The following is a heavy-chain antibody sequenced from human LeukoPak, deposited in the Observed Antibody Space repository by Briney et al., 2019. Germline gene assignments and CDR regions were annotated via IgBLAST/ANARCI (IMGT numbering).Heavy chain of an antibody. CDR1: GFTFSSYA. V-gene: IGHV3-23*01. J-gene: IGHJ3*02. CDR3: AKDREGGYRLYLSAFDI. CDR2: ISGSGGST. Sequence: GSLRLSCAASGFTFSSYAMSWVRQAPGKGLEWVSAISGSGGSTYYADSVKGRFTNSRDNSKNTLYLQMNSLRAEDTAVYYCAKDREGGYRLYLSAFDIWGQGTMVTVSS. D-gene: IGHD5-24*01.